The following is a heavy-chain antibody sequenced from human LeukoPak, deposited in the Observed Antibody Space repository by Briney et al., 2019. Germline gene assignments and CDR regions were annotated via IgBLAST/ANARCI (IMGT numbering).Heavy chain of an antibody. CDR3: ARDYYDSRGHEAGMDV. J-gene: IGHJ6*02. Sequence: SVKVSCTASGGTFSSYAISWVRQAPGQGLEWMGGIIPIFGTANYAQKFQGRVTITADESTSTAYMELSSLRSEDTAVYYCARDYYDSRGHEAGMDVWGQGTTVTVSS. CDR2: IIPIFGTA. CDR1: GGTFSSYA. V-gene: IGHV1-69*13. D-gene: IGHD3-22*01.